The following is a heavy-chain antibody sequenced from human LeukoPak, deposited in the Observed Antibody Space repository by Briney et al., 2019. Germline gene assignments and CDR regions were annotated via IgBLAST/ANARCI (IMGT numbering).Heavy chain of an antibody. D-gene: IGHD4-23*01. CDR3: ARDLGSIGGNEAGFDY. CDR1: GYTFTSYY. Sequence: ASVTVSFKASGYTFTSYYMHWVRQAPGRGLEWMGIINPSGGSTSYAQKFQGRVTMTRDMSTSTVYMELSSLRSEDTAVYYCARDLGSIGGNEAGFDYWGQGTLVTVSS. J-gene: IGHJ4*02. CDR2: INPSGGST. V-gene: IGHV1-46*01.